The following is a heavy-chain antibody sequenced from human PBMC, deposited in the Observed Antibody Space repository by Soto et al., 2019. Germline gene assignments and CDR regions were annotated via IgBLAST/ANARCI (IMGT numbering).Heavy chain of an antibody. J-gene: IGHJ6*02. Sequence: QVQLVQSGPEVKKPGASVKVSCKASGYTFTTYGISWVRQAPGQGLEWMGWISGYNGQTNYAQKFRGRVTITTDTSTGTAYMELRGLRSDDTAMYYCARDGRKELWVEGRNAMDAWGQGTTVTVSS. CDR3: ARDGRKELWVEGRNAMDA. CDR2: ISGYNGQT. D-gene: IGHD5-18*01. CDR1: GYTFTTYG. V-gene: IGHV1-18*01.